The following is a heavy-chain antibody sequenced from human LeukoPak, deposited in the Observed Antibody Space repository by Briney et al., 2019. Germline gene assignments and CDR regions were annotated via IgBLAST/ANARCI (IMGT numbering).Heavy chain of an antibody. CDR3: ATAATDSSGYYYANEGAFDY. V-gene: IGHV1-24*01. Sequence: ASVKVSCKVSGYTLTELSMHWVRQAPGKGLEWMGGXXXXXGETIYAQKFQGRVTMTEDTSTDTAYMELSSLRSEDTAVYYCATAATDSSGYYYANEGAFDYWGQGTLVTVSS. J-gene: IGHJ4*02. CDR1: GYTLTELS. D-gene: IGHD3-22*01. CDR2: XXXXXGET.